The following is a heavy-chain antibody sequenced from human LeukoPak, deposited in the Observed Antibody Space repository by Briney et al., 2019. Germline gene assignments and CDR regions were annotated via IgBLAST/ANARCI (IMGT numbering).Heavy chain of an antibody. J-gene: IGHJ3*02. D-gene: IGHD4-11*01. CDR3: ARDGGTTSNPSHDTFAI. Sequence: SETQSLTCTVSGGSISSGANYWSWIRQPPGRGLEWIGYISHSESAYYSPSLESRITISVDRSKNQFSLKLKSVTAADTAIYYCARDGGTTSNPSHDTFAIWGQGTMVAVSS. CDR2: ISHSESA. V-gene: IGHV4-30-2*01. CDR1: GGSISSGANY.